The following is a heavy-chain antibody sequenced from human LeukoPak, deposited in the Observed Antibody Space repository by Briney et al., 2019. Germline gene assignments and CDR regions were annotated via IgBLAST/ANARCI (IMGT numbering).Heavy chain of an antibody. Sequence: PGGSLRLSCAASGFTFSGYGMNWVRQAPGKGREWVAITSYDGREKYYADSVKGRFTISRDNSKDTLYLQMNSLRPEDTAIYYCAKSKPPREYCSVTTCYAGFGAFDIWGQGTMVTVFS. CDR3: AKSKPPREYCSVTTCYAGFGAFDI. J-gene: IGHJ3*02. CDR2: TSYDGREK. D-gene: IGHD2-2*01. CDR1: GFTFSGYG. V-gene: IGHV3-30*18.